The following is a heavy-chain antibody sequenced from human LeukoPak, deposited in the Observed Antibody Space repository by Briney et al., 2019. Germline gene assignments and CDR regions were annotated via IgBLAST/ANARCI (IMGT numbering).Heavy chain of an antibody. CDR3: ARTPTNWGGYYYYGMDV. Sequence: SETLSLTCAVYGGPFSGYYWSWIRQPPGKGLEWIGEINHSGSTNYNPSLKSRVTISVDTSKNQFSLKLSSVTAADTAVYYCARTPTNWGGYYYYGMDVWGQGTTVTVSS. CDR2: INHSGST. D-gene: IGHD7-27*01. CDR1: GGPFSGYY. J-gene: IGHJ6*02. V-gene: IGHV4-34*01.